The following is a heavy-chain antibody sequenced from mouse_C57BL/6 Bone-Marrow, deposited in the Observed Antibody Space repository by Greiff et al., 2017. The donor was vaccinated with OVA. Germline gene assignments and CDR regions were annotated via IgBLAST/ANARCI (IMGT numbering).Heavy chain of an antibody. CDR2: IYPGDGDT. Sequence: QVQLQQSGAELVKPGASVKISCKASGYAFSSYWMNWVKQRPGKGLEWIGQIYPGDGDTNYNGKFKGKATLTADKSSSTAYMQLSSLTSEDSAVYFCARDGDLTGTIAYWGQGTLVTVSA. CDR1: GYAFSSYW. J-gene: IGHJ3*01. V-gene: IGHV1-80*01. D-gene: IGHD4-1*01. CDR3: ARDGDLTGTIAY.